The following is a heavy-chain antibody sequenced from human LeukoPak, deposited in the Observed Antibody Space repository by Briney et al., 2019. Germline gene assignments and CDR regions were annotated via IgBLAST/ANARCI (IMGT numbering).Heavy chain of an antibody. J-gene: IGHJ4*02. CDR3: ARGVGRVVVTAPPFDY. D-gene: IGHD2-21*02. V-gene: IGHV1-2*02. CDR1: GYTLTELS. Sequence: ASVQVSCKVSGYTLTELSLHWVRQAPGKGLDWMGWINPNSGGINYAQKFQGRVTMTRDTSISTAYMELSRLRSDDTAVYYCARGVGRVVVTAPPFDYWGQGTLVTVSS. CDR2: INPNSGGI.